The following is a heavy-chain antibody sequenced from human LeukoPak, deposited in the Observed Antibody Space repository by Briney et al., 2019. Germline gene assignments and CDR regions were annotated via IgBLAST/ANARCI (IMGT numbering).Heavy chain of an antibody. J-gene: IGHJ4*02. CDR1: VFTFSRYS. CDR3: AREEAGDFNVFDY. D-gene: IGHD2-21*02. V-gene: IGHV3-21*01. Sequence: GGSLRLSCAASVFTFSRYSMNCVHQAPGKGLEWVSSISSSSSYIYYADSVKGRFTISRDNAKNSLYLQMNSLRAEDTAVYYCAREEAGDFNVFDYCGQGTLVTVSS. CDR2: ISSSSSYI.